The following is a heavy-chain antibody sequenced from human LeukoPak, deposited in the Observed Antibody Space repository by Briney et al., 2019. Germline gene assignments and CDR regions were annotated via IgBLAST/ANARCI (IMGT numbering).Heavy chain of an antibody. V-gene: IGHV4-59*08. CDR3: ARMSVFWYFDL. Sequence: PSETLSLTCSVSGGSITSYYWSWIRQPPGKGLEWIGYIYYSGNTYYNPSLKSRVTISVDTSNNQFSLTLSSVTTADTAVYYCARMSVFWYFDLWGRGTLVTVSS. CDR1: GGSITSYY. J-gene: IGHJ2*01. CDR2: IYYSGNT.